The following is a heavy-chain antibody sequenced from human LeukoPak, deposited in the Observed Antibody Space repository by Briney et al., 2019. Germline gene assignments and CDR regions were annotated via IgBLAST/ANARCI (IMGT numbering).Heavy chain of an antibody. V-gene: IGHV4-59*08. J-gene: IGHJ3*02. CDR3: ARLVGIVVVPDAFDI. Sequence: SETLSLTCTVSGGSISSYYWSWIRQPPGKGLEWIGYIYYSGSTNYNPSFKSRVTISVDTSKNQFSLKLSSVTAADTAVYYCARLVGIVVVPDAFDIWGQGTMVTVSS. D-gene: IGHD3-22*01. CDR1: GGSISSYY. CDR2: IYYSGST.